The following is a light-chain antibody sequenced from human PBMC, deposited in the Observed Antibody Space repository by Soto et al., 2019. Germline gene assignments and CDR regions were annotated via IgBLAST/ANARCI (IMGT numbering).Light chain of an antibody. V-gene: IGKV1-12*01. Sequence: DIQMTQSPSTLSASVGDSVTITCRASQNIRNWLAWYQQKPGKAPNPLIYDASSLQSGVPSRFSGSGFGTDFTLSISSLQPEDFAVYYCQQADTFPITFGQGTRLEIK. J-gene: IGKJ5*01. CDR1: QNIRNW. CDR2: DAS. CDR3: QQADTFPIT.